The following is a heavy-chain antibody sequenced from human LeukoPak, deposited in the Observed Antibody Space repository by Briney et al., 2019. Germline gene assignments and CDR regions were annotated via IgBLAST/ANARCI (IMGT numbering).Heavy chain of an antibody. Sequence: GGSLRLSCAASGFTFDDYTMHWVRQAPGKGLEGVSLISWDGGSTYYADSVKGRFTISRDNSKNSLYLQMNSLRTEDTALYYCAKDIAYGSGSDYGMDVWGQGTTVTVSS. CDR2: ISWDGGST. CDR1: GFTFDDYT. J-gene: IGHJ6*02. V-gene: IGHV3-43*01. CDR3: AKDIAYGSGSDYGMDV. D-gene: IGHD3-10*01.